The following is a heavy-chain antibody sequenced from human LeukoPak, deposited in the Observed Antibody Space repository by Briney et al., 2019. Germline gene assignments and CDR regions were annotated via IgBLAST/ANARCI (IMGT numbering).Heavy chain of an antibody. CDR2: IYYSGIT. V-gene: IGHV4-39*07. J-gene: IGHJ5*02. D-gene: IGHD2-2*01. Sequence: PSETLSLTCAVSGDSIGSTTYYWGWIRQPPGKGLEWIGTIYYSGITYYNPSLKSRLTISADMSKNQFSLKLNSVTAADTAVYYCARDGNVVVPAANWFDPWGQGTLVTVSS. CDR1: GDSIGSTTYY. CDR3: ARDGNVVVPAANWFDP.